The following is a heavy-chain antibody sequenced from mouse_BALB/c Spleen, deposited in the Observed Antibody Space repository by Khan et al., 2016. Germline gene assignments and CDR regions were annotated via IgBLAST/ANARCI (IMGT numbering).Heavy chain of an antibody. Sequence: EVQLQESGPGLVKPSQSLSLTCTVTGYSITSNYAWNLNRYFPGNKLELVCYIAYSGSTGYNPSLSSRISITRDTSTNHFFLQLNSLTTEDTATYFCARDGFDDFYAIDYGGEGTFVTVSS. J-gene: IGHJ4*01. D-gene: IGHD2-13*01. CDR2: IAYSGST. CDR1: GYSITSNYA. V-gene: IGHV3-2*02. CDR3: ARDGFDDFYAIDY.